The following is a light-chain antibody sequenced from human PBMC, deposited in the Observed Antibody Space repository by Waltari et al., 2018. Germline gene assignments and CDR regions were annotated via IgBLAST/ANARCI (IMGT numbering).Light chain of an antibody. CDR3: QQSYSTPVT. CDR2: AAS. Sequence: DIQMTQSPSSLSASVGDRVTITCRASQSISSYFNWYQQKPGKAPKLLIYAASSLQSGVPSRVSGSGSGTDFTLTISSLQPEDFATYYCQQSYSTPVTFGQGTKLEIK. CDR1: QSISSY. J-gene: IGKJ2*01. V-gene: IGKV1-39*01.